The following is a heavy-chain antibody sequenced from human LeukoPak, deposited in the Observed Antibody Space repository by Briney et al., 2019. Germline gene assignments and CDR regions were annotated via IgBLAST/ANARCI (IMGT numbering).Heavy chain of an antibody. CDR1: GFTFSSYW. J-gene: IGHJ6*03. D-gene: IGHD2-15*01. Sequence: GGSLRLSCAASGFTFSSYWMSWVRQAPGKGLEYVSSISSNGNTYYANSVKGRFTISRDNPKNTLYLQMGSLRDEDLAVYYCARARVAAKSGYMDVWGTGTTVTISS. CDR2: ISSNGNT. V-gene: IGHV3-64*01. CDR3: ARARVAAKSGYMDV.